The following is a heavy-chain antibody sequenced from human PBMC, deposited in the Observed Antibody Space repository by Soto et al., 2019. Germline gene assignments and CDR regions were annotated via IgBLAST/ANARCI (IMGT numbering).Heavy chain of an antibody. CDR3: ANAASYCSGGSRYFPLGH. CDR1: GFTFNNYG. V-gene: IGHV3-23*01. CDR2: ISGSGDST. J-gene: IGHJ4*02. Sequence: EVQLLESGGGLVQPGGSLRLSCAASGFTFNNYGMNWVRQAPGKGLEWVSAISGSGDSTYYADSVKGRFTISRDNSKNTLDLLMNSLRAEDTAVYYCANAASYCSGGSRYFPLGHWGQGALVTVSP. D-gene: IGHD2-15*01.